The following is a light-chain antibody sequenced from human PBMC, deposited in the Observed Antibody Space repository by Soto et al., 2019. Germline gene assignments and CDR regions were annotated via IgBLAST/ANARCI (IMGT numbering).Light chain of an antibody. V-gene: IGKV3-15*01. CDR3: QQYDDWPET. CDR2: DAS. Sequence: EKVMTQSPATLSVSPGERATLSCRASQSVSSNLAWYQQKPGQAPRLLIYDASTSATGIPARFSGSGSGTEFTLTISSLHSEDLAVYYCQQYDDWPETFGQGTKVEIK. J-gene: IGKJ1*01. CDR1: QSVSSN.